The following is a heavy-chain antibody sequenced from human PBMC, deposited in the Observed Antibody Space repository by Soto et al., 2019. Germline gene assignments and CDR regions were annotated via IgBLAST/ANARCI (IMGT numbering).Heavy chain of an antibody. V-gene: IGHV4-34*01. Sequence: PSETLSLTCAIYGGSFSDYYCSWIRQSPGKGLEWIGEITYSGSTNYNPSLKTRVTISLDRSMNLFSLKLNSVTAAETAVYYCVRGRTFKHYGLDVWGQGNTVTVSS. CDR1: GGSFSDYY. J-gene: IGHJ6*02. CDR3: VRGRTFKHYGLDV. CDR2: ITYSGST.